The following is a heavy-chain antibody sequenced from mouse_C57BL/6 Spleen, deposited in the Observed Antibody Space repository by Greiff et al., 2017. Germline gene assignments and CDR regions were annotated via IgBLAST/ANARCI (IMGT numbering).Heavy chain of an antibody. D-gene: IGHD1-1*01. J-gene: IGHJ1*03. V-gene: IGHV1-18*01. CDR2: INPNNGGT. Sequence: VQLQQSGPELVKPGASVKIPCKASGYTFTDYNMDWVKQSHGKSLEWIGDINPNNGGTIYNQKFKGKATLTVDKSSSTAYMELRSLTYEDTAVYYCARTPEYYGSSYVSNWYFDVWGTGTTVTVSS. CDR3: ARTPEYYGSSYVSNWYFDV. CDR1: GYTFTDYN.